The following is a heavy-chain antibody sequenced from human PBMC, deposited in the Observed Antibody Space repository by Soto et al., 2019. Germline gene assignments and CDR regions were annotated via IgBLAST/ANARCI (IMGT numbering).Heavy chain of an antibody. Sequence: GESLKISCKGSGFDFSSYWIGWVRQMPGKGLEWMGIIYPGDSDTRYSPSFQGQVTISADKSISTAYLQWSSLKASDTAMYYCASLHYCSGGSCYLHDAFDIWGQGTMVTVSS. J-gene: IGHJ3*02. CDR3: ASLHYCSGGSCYLHDAFDI. CDR2: IYPGDSDT. D-gene: IGHD2-15*01. CDR1: GFDFSSYW. V-gene: IGHV5-51*01.